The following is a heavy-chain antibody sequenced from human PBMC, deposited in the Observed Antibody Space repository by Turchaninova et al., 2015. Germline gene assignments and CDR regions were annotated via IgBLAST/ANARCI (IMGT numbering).Heavy chain of an antibody. D-gene: IGHD3-10*01. J-gene: IGHJ3*02. V-gene: IGHV5-51*01. Sequence: EVQLVKSGAEVKTPGGLLKISCPGSGYTFSNSWIGWVRQMPGKGREWMVIIYPGDSDTRYSPSFQGQVTISADKSISTAYLQWSSLKASDTAMYYCARPGSGNDDAFDIWGQGTMVTVSS. CDR3: ARPGSGNDDAFDI. CDR2: IYPGDSDT. CDR1: GYTFSNSW.